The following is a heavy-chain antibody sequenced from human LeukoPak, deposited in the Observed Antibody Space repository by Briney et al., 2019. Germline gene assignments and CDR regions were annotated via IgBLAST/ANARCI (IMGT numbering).Heavy chain of an antibody. CDR1: GYTFSGYY. V-gene: IGHV1-2*02. CDR3: ARGTDTAMVTFDY. Sequence: GASVKVSCKASGYTFSGYYMNWVRQAPGQGLEWMGWINPNSGGTNYAQKFQGRVTMTRDTSISTAYMELSRLRADDTAVYYCARGTDTAMVTFDYWGQGTLVTVSS. J-gene: IGHJ4*02. D-gene: IGHD5-18*01. CDR2: INPNSGGT.